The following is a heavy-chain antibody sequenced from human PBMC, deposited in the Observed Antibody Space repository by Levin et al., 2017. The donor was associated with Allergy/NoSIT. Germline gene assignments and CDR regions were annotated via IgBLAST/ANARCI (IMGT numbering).Heavy chain of an antibody. D-gene: IGHD4-17*01. CDR1: GFTVSSNY. Sequence: GGSLRLSCAASGFTVSSNYMSWVRQAPGKGLEWVSVIYSGGSTYYADSVKGRFTISRDNSKNTLSLHMNILRAEDKGGYYCARGGHYGDYIDDWGQGTLVTGSS. CDR2: IYSGGST. V-gene: IGHV3-53*01. CDR3: ARGGHYGDYIDD. J-gene: IGHJ4*02.